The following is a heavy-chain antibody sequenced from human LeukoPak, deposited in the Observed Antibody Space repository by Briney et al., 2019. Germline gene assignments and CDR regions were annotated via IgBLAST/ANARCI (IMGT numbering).Heavy chain of an antibody. J-gene: IGHJ5*02. Sequence: SETLSLTCAVSGGSISSSNWWSWVRQPPGKGLEWIGSIYYSGSTYYNPSLKSRVTISVDTSKNQFSLKLSSVTAADTAVYYCARAKLELPQAKNWFDPWGQGTLVTVSS. V-gene: IGHV4-4*02. CDR2: IYYSGST. D-gene: IGHD1-7*01. CDR3: ARAKLELPQAKNWFDP. CDR1: GGSISSSNW.